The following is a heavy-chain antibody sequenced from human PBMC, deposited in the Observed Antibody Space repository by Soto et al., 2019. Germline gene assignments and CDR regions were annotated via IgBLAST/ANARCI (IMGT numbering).Heavy chain of an antibody. J-gene: IGHJ5*01. Sequence: QVQLVQSGAEVRKPGSLLRVSCKSSGATFSTTGISWVRQAPGQGLEWMGGIIPFFGTPKYARKFQGRVSITADESTNTVYMELNSLRADDAAVYYCARASPVICGGDPCYRLDSSFDSWGQGSLVIVSS. CDR3: ARASPVICGGDPCYRLDSSFDS. CDR1: GATFSTTG. CDR2: IIPFFGTP. D-gene: IGHD2-21*02. V-gene: IGHV1-69*01.